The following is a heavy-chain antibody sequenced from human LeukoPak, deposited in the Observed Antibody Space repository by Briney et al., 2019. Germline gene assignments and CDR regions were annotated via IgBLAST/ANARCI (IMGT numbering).Heavy chain of an antibody. D-gene: IGHD3-22*01. J-gene: IGHJ4*02. Sequence: GASVKVSCKASGYTFTSYYMHWVRQAPGQGLEWMGVINPNGGSTSYAQKFQGRVTMTRDTSTSTVYMELSSLRSKDTAVYYCARGRKNYYERSLFDYWGQGTLVTVSS. V-gene: IGHV1-46*01. CDR2: INPNGGST. CDR3: ARGRKNYYERSLFDY. CDR1: GYTFTSYY.